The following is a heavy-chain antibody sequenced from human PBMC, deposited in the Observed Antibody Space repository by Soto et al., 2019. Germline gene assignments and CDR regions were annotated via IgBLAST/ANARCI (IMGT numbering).Heavy chain of an antibody. J-gene: IGHJ6*02. CDR1: GLTFNTSG. CDR3: ATKARVTNYLYYGMDV. D-gene: IGHD2-21*02. V-gene: IGHV3-30*03. Sequence: QVQLVESGGGVVQPGASLRLSCEVSGLTFNTSGMHWVRQAPGKELEWLAVISYDGATQYYGDTVKGRFTISRDNSKNTLFLHMGRLRAEDTAMYYCATKARVTNYLYYGMDVWGLGTTVTVSS. CDR2: ISYDGATQ.